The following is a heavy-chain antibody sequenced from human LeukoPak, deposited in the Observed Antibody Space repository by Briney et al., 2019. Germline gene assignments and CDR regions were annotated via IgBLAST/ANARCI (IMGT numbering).Heavy chain of an antibody. Sequence: GGSLRLSCAASGFTFSSYAMSWVRQAPGKGLEWVSVISGSGGSTYYADSVKGRFTIPRDNSKNTLYLQMNSLRAEDTAVYYCARDKRWTFDYWGQGTLVTVSS. D-gene: IGHD5-24*01. CDR2: ISGSGGST. V-gene: IGHV3-23*01. J-gene: IGHJ4*02. CDR3: ARDKRWTFDY. CDR1: GFTFSSYA.